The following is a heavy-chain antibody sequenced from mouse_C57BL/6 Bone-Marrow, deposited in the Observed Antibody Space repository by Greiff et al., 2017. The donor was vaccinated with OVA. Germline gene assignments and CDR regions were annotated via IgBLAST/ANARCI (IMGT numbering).Heavy chain of an antibody. D-gene: IGHD1-1*01. J-gene: IGHJ4*01. V-gene: IGHV5-9*01. CDR3: AKDYYGKRAMDY. CDR2: ISGGGGNT. Sequence: EVQVVESGGGLVKPGGSLKLSCAASGFTFSSYTMSWVRQTPEKRLEWVATISGGGGNTYYPDSVKGRFTISRDNAKNTLYLQMSSLRSEDTALYYCAKDYYGKRAMDYWGQGTSVTVSS. CDR1: GFTFSSYT.